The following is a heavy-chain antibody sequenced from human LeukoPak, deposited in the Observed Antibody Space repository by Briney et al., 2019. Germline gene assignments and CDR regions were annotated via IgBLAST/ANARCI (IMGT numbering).Heavy chain of an antibody. CDR2: ISSSSSTI. CDR3: ARRLRDCSSTSCYGLFDY. D-gene: IGHD2-2*01. CDR1: GFTLSSYS. Sequence: GGSLRLSCAASGFTLSSYSMNWVRQAPGKGLEWVSYISSSSSTIYYADPVKGRFTISRDNAMNSLYLQMNSLRAEDTAVYYCARRLRDCSSTSCYGLFDYWGQGTLVTVSS. J-gene: IGHJ4*02. V-gene: IGHV3-48*01.